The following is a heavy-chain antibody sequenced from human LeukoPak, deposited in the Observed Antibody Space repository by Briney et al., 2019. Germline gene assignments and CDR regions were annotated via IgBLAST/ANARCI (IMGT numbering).Heavy chain of an antibody. V-gene: IGHV3-30*02. CDR1: GFTFSSYG. J-gene: IGHJ3*02. CDR2: IRYDGSNK. CDR3: ARDLGPNYYDSSGYYYDAFDI. D-gene: IGHD3-22*01. Sequence: GGSLRLSCAASGFTFSSYGMHWVRQAPGKGLEWVAFIRYDGSNKYYADSVKGRFTISRDNAKNSLYLQMNSLRAEDTAVYYCARDLGPNYYDSSGYYYDAFDIWGQGTMVTVSS.